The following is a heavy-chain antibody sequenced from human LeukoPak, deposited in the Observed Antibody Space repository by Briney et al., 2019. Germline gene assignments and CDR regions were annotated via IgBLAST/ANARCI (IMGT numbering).Heavy chain of an antibody. D-gene: IGHD2-2*01. J-gene: IGHJ3*02. CDR3: ARYIGYCSSTSCYHAFDI. CDR2: ISSSGSTI. Sequence: GGSLRLSCAASGFTFSDYYMSWIRQAPGKGLEWVSYISSSGSTIYYADSVKGRFTISRDNAKNSLYLQMNSLRAEDTAVYYCARYIGYCSSTSCYHAFDIWGQGTMVTVSS. V-gene: IGHV3-11*04. CDR1: GFTFSDYY.